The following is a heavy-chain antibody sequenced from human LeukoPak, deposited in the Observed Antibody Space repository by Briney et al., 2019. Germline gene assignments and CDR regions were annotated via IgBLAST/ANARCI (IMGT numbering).Heavy chain of an antibody. CDR3: ARAWTGYSYGDY. D-gene: IGHD5-18*01. V-gene: IGHV3-53*01. CDR2: IYSGGNT. CDR1: GFTVSSNS. J-gene: IGHJ4*02. Sequence: GGSLRLSCTVSGFTVSSNSMSWVRQAPGKGLEWVSFIYSGGNTHYSDSVKGRFTISRDNSKNTLYLQMNSLRAEDTAVYYCARAWTGYSYGDYWGQGTLVTVSS.